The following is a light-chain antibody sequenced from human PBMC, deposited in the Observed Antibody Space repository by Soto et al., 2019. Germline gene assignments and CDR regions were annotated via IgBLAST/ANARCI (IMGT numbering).Light chain of an antibody. CDR1: KRVSIK. CDR2: DAS. V-gene: IGKV3-11*01. Sequence: ELVMTQSPPTLSVSTGERPTLSSSASKRVSIKLAWYQQKPGQAPRLLIYDASNRANGIPARFSGSGSGTDFTLTISSLEPEDFAVYYCQQRSNGPPWTFGQGTKVDIK. CDR3: QQRSNGPPWT. J-gene: IGKJ1*01.